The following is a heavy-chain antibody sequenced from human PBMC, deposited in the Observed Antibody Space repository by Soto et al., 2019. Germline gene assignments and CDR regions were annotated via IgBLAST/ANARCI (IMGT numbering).Heavy chain of an antibody. V-gene: IGHV3-23*01. CDR2: ISGSGGST. CDR1: GFSFSSYA. J-gene: IGHJ4*02. D-gene: IGHD3-16*02. Sequence: GGSLRLSCAASGFSFSSYAMSWVSQAPGKGLEWVSGISGSGGSTYYADSVKGRFTISRDNSKNTLYLQMNSLRAEDTAVYYCAKESSGPYEIVAVDYWGQGTLVTVSS. CDR3: AKESSGPYEIVAVDY.